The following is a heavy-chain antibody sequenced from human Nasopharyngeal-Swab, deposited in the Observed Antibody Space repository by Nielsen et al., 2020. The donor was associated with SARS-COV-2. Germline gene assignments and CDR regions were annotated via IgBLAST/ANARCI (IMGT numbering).Heavy chain of an antibody. CDR1: GYTLTELS. V-gene: IGHV1-24*01. Sequence: ASVKVSCKVSGYTLTELSMHWVRQAPGKGLEWMGGFDPEDGETIYAQKFQGRVTMTEDTSTDTAYMELSSLRSEDTAVYYCATLRITMVRGVTLNRGWFDLWGQGTLVTVSS. CDR2: FDPEDGET. CDR3: ATLRITMVRGVTLNRGWFDL. D-gene: IGHD3-10*01. J-gene: IGHJ5*02.